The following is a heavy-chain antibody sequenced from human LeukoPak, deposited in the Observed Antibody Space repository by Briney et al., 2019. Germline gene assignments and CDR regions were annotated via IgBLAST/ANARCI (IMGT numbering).Heavy chain of an antibody. CDR1: GNYW. Sequence: GGSLRLSCAASGNYWMHWVRQAPGKGLVWVSHINSDGSWTSYADSVKGLFTISKDNAKNTVYLQMNSLRAEDTAVYYCVSFYETYWGRGTLVTVSS. J-gene: IGHJ4*02. CDR2: INSDGSWT. D-gene: IGHD2/OR15-2a*01. CDR3: VSFYETY. V-gene: IGHV3-74*01.